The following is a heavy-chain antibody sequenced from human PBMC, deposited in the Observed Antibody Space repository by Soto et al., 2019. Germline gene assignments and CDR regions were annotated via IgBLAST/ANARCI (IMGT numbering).Heavy chain of an antibody. J-gene: IGHJ6*03. CDR3: ARGYNCNFHYYYYMDV. CDR2: VSTYNGNT. D-gene: IGHD1-7*01. Sequence: QVQLVQSGAEVKKPGASVKVSCKASGYTFTSFGVIWVRQAPGQGLAWMGWVSTYNGNTNSAQKLPDRVTITTDTSTSTDYLELRSLRSDDTAVYYCARGYNCNFHYYYYMDVWGKGTTVTRSS. V-gene: IGHV1-18*01. CDR1: GYTFTSFG.